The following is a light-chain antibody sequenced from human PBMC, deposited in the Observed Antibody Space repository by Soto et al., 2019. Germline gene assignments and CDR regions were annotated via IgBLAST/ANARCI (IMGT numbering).Light chain of an antibody. J-gene: IGKJ4*01. CDR2: DVS. CDR1: QSVTKY. Sequence: EVVLTQSPATLSLSPGERATLSCRASQSVTKYLAWYQQKPVQALRLLIYDVSKRATGIPARFSGSGSETDFTLTISSLEPGDFAVYYCHQRSNWPLTFGGGTKLEIK. V-gene: IGKV3-11*01. CDR3: HQRSNWPLT.